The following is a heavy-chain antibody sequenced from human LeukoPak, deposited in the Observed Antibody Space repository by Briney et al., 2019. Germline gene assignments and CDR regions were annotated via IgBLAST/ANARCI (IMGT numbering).Heavy chain of an antibody. Sequence: SETLSLTCTVSGGPISSNYWSWIRQPAGKGLEWVGRIYSSGGTNYNPSLKSRVTMSVDTPRNQFSLKLTSVDAADTAVYYCARGPTVRDRNVFDIWGQGTMVTVSS. V-gene: IGHV4-4*07. CDR2: IYSSGGT. J-gene: IGHJ3*02. CDR3: ARGPTVRDRNVFDI. D-gene: IGHD3-10*01. CDR1: GGPISSNY.